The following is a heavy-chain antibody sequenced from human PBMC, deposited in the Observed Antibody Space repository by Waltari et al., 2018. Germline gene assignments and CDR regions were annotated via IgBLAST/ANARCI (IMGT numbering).Heavy chain of an antibody. CDR2: IWYDGSNK. Sequence: QVQLVESGGGVVQPGRSLRLSCAASGFTFSSYGMHWVRQAPCKGLEWVAVIWYDGSNKYYADSVQSRFTISRDNSKNKLDLQMNSLRAEDTAMYYCAKDQGGSYYPDAFDIWGQGTMVTVSS. V-gene: IGHV3-33*06. CDR3: AKDQGGSYYPDAFDI. CDR1: GFTFSSYG. D-gene: IGHD1-26*01. J-gene: IGHJ3*02.